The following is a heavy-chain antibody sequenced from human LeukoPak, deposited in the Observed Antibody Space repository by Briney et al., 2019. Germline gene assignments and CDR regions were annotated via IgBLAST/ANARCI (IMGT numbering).Heavy chain of an antibody. D-gene: IGHD1-26*01. Sequence: SETLSLTCTVSGGSISSYYWSWIRQPPGKGLEWVGHIYYSGSTNYNPSLKSRATISVDTSKNQFSLKLSSVTAADTAVYYCATSGTTGSSFDYWGQGTLVTVSS. V-gene: IGHV4-59*12. CDR1: GGSISSYY. CDR3: ATSGTTGSSFDY. CDR2: IYYSGST. J-gene: IGHJ4*02.